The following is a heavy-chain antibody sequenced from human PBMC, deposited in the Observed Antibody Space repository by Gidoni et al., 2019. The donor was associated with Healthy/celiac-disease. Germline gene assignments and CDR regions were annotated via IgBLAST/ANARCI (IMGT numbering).Heavy chain of an antibody. CDR2: INHSGST. CDR3: ARGRIYVDFWSGYLSVGRTHNWFDP. V-gene: IGHV4-34*01. J-gene: IGHJ5*02. CDR1: GGYFSGYY. Sequence: QVQLQQWGAGLLKPSETLSLPCAVYGGYFSGYYWSWIRQPPGKGLEWSGEINHSGSTNYNPSLKSRVTISVDTSKNQFSLKLSSVTAADTAVYYCARGRIYVDFWSGYLSVGRTHNWFDPWGQGTLVTVSS. D-gene: IGHD3-3*01.